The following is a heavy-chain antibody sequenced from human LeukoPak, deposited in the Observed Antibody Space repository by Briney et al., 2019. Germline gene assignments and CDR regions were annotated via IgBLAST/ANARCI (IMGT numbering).Heavy chain of an antibody. Sequence: GGTLRLSCTASGFTFSTFGMSWVRQAPGKGLQWVSTISGTGGSTYYADSVKGRFTISRDNSKNTLYLQMNSLRADDTAVYYCAKRVGDYWGQGTLVTVSS. CDR3: AKRVGDY. CDR1: GFTFSTFG. J-gene: IGHJ4*02. V-gene: IGHV3-23*01. CDR2: ISGTGGST.